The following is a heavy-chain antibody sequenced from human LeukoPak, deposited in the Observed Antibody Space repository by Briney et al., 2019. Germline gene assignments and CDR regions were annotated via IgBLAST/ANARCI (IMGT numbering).Heavy chain of an antibody. CDR3: ARANYYGSGKKDLDY. CDR1: GYTFSSYD. Sequence: ASVKVSCKASGYTFSSYDINWVRQATGQGLEWMGWMNPNSGNTGYAQKFQGRVTMTRNTSMSTAYMELNSLRSEDTAVYYCARANYYGSGKKDLDYWGQGTLVTVSS. J-gene: IGHJ4*02. V-gene: IGHV1-8*02. D-gene: IGHD3-10*01. CDR2: MNPNSGNT.